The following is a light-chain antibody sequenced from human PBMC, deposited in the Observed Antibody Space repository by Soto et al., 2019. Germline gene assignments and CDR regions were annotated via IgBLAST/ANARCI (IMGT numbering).Light chain of an antibody. CDR2: DAS. J-gene: IGKJ3*01. CDR1: QSLSSY. Sequence: EIVLTQSPATLSLSPAERATLSCRASQSLSSYLAWYQQKPGQAPRLLIYDASNRATGIPTRFSGSGSGTDFTLTISSLEPEDFALFYCQRRSNLLPFTFGPRTKVHIK. CDR3: QRRSNLLPFT. V-gene: IGKV3-11*01.